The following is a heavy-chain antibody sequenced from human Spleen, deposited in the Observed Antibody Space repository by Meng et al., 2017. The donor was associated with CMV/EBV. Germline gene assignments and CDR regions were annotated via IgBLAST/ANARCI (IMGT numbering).Heavy chain of an antibody. CDR1: GFNFRSAW. CDR2: IYSGGST. J-gene: IGHJ4*02. D-gene: IGHD3-10*01. V-gene: IGHV3-66*02. CDR3: ARDRGDGYLDY. Sequence: GESLKISCSASGFNFRSAWMTWVRQAPGKGLEWVSVIYSGGSTYYADSVKGRFTISRDNSKNTLYLQMNSLRAEDTAVYYCARDRGDGYLDYWGQGTLVTVSS.